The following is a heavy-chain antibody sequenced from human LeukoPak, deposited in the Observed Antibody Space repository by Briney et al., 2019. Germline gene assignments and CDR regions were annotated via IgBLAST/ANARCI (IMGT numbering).Heavy chain of an antibody. J-gene: IGHJ4*02. D-gene: IGHD2-2*01. CDR2: INEDGSRK. V-gene: IGHV3-7*04. CDR1: GFTFSNYW. Sequence: GGSLRLSCVGSGFTFSNYWINWVRQAPGKGLEGVGNINEDGSRKNYADSVKGRFTISRDNSKNSLYLQMDSLRAEDTALYYCAGGYYAGYWGQGTQVTVSS. CDR3: AGGYYAGY.